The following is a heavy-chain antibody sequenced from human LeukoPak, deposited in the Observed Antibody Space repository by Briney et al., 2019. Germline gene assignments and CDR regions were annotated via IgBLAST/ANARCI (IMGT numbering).Heavy chain of an antibody. CDR2: INPNSGAT. D-gene: IGHD3-10*01. J-gene: IGHJ1*01. Sequence: ASVKVSCKASGYTFPGHHIHWVRQAPGQGLEWMGWINPNSGATNYAQKFRGLVTMTRDTSISTAYMDLSRLRSVDTAVYYCATSFGFGELYFQHWGQGTLVIFSS. V-gene: IGHV1-2*04. CDR3: ATSFGFGELYFQH. CDR1: GYTFPGHH.